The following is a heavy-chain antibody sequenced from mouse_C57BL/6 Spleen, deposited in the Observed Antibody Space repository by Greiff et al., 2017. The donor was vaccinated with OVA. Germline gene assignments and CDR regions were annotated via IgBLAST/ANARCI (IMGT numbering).Heavy chain of an antibody. Sequence: VQLQQSGPGLVKPSQSLSLTCSVTGYSITSGYYWNWIRQFPGNKLEWMGYISYDGSNNYNPSLKNRISITRDTSKNQFFLKLNSVTTEDTATYYCARDYYGIHFDYWGQGTTLTVSS. V-gene: IGHV3-6*01. D-gene: IGHD2-1*01. CDR2: ISYDGSN. J-gene: IGHJ2*01. CDR1: GYSITSGYY. CDR3: ARDYYGIHFDY.